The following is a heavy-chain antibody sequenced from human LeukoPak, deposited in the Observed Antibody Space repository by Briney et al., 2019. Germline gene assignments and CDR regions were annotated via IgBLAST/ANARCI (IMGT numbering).Heavy chain of an antibody. CDR1: GGSVSSGTYF. CDR3: ARLMAGTGEYCFDY. J-gene: IGHJ4*02. Sequence: SETLSLTCTVSGGSVSSGTYFWSWIRQPPGEGLEWIGWENNYNVSLKSRVTISVDTSKNQFSLKLSSVTAADTAVYYCARLMAGTGEYCFDYWGQGTLVTVSS. CDR2: EN. V-gene: IGHV4-61*01. D-gene: IGHD6-19*01.